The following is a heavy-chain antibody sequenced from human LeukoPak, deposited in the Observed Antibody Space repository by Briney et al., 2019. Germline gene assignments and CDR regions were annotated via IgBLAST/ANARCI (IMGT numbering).Heavy chain of an antibody. D-gene: IGHD6-19*01. J-gene: IGHJ4*02. V-gene: IGHV3-53*01. CDR1: GLIVSSNY. Sequence: GGSLRLSCAASGLIVSSNYMSWVRQAPGKGLEWVSVIYSGGSTYYADSVKGRFTISKDNSKNTLYLQMNSLRAEDTAVYYCARYTHSSGFDYWGQGTLVTVSS. CDR3: ARYTHSSGFDY. CDR2: IYSGGST.